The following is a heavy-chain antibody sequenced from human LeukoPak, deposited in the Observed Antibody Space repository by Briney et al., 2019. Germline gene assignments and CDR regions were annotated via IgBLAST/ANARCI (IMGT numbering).Heavy chain of an antibody. D-gene: IGHD6-13*01. Sequence: TSETLSLTCTVSGGSISSGSYYWSWIRQPAGKGLEWIGRIYTSGSTNYNPSLKSRVTISVDTSKNQFSLKLSSVTAADTAVYYCARGSSWLFAFDIWGQGTMVTVSS. CDR2: IYTSGST. J-gene: IGHJ3*02. CDR3: ARGSSWLFAFDI. CDR1: GGSISSGSYY. V-gene: IGHV4-61*02.